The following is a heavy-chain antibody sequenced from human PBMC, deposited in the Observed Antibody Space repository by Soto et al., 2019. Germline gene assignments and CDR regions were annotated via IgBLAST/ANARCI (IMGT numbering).Heavy chain of an antibody. V-gene: IGHV1-69*13. J-gene: IGHJ6*02. CDR1: GGTFSSHA. Sequence: GASVKVSCKASGGTFSSHAISWVRQAPGQGLEWMGGIIPIFGTANYAQKFQGRVTITADESTSTAYMELSSLRSEDTAVYYCARGTRPSNYDILSSPYYYGMDVWGQGTTVTVSS. D-gene: IGHD3-9*01. CDR2: IIPIFGTA. CDR3: ARGTRPSNYDILSSPYYYGMDV.